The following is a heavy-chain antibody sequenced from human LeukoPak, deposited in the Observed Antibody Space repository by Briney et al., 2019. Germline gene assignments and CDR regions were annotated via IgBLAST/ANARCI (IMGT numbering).Heavy chain of an antibody. V-gene: IGHV4-39*07. CDR2: IYYSGST. CDR3: ARHYYDSSAYYGYPFDY. Sequence: SETLSLTCTVSSGSISSNSYYWGWIRQPPGKGLEWIGSIYYSGSTYYNPSLKSRVTISVDTSKNQFSLKLSSVTAADTAVYYCARHYYDSSAYYGYPFDYWGQGTLVTVSS. D-gene: IGHD3-22*01. J-gene: IGHJ4*02. CDR1: SGSISSNSYY.